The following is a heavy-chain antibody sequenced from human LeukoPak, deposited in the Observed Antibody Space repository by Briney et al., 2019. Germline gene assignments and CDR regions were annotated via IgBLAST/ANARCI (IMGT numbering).Heavy chain of an antibody. V-gene: IGHV4-4*07. Sequence: KSSETLSLTCTISSGSIDRSCWNWIRQSAGRGLEWIGRVYTSGSPNYNPFLKERVTLYLDTYRKQFSLNLTSLTAADTALYFCARAPRVRYFYFDLWGRGALVTVS. J-gene: IGHJ2*01. CDR2: VYTSGSP. CDR3: ARAPRVRYFYFDL. D-gene: IGHD3-9*01. CDR1: SGSIDRSC.